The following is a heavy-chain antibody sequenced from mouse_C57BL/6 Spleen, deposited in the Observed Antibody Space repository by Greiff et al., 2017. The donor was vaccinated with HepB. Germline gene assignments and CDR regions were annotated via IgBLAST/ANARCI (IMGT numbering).Heavy chain of an antibody. CDR3: TTLTGTKGGY. CDR2: IDPENGDT. V-gene: IGHV14-4*01. D-gene: IGHD4-1*01. Sequence: EVQVVESGAELVRPGASVKLSCTASGFNIKDDYMHWVKQRPEQGLEWIGWIDPENGDTEYASKFQGKATITADTSSNTAYLQLSSLTSEDTAVYYCTTLTGTKGGYWGQGTTLTVSS. CDR1: GFNIKDDY. J-gene: IGHJ2*01.